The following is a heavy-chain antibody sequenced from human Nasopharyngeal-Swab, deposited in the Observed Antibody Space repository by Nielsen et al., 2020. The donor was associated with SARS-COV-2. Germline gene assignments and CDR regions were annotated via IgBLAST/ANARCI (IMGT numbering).Heavy chain of an antibody. D-gene: IGHD3-22*01. J-gene: IGHJ4*02. V-gene: IGHV3-23*01. CDR3: ARGGAYYDSSGYFPYY. CDR1: GFTFSSYA. CDR2: ISGSGGST. Sequence: GESLKISCAASGFTFSSYAMSWVRQAPGKGLEWVSAISGSGGSTYYADSVKGRFTISRDNSKNTLYLQMNSLRAEDTAVYYCARGGAYYDSSGYFPYYWGQGTLVTVSS.